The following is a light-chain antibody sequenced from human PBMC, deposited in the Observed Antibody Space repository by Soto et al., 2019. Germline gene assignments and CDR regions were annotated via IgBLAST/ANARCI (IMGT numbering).Light chain of an antibody. V-gene: IGKV3-20*01. CDR2: GAS. CDR3: QQYGSSPLT. J-gene: IGKJ4*01. Sequence: ENVLTQSPGTLSLSPWERATLFCRASQSASSSSLAWYQQKPGQAPRLLMYGASSRATGIPDRFSGSGSGTDFTLTIRTLEPEDFAVYYCQQYGSSPLTFGGGTKVDI. CDR1: QSASSSS.